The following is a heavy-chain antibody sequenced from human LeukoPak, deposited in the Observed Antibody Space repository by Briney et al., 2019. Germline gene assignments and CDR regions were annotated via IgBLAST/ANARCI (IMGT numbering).Heavy chain of an antibody. Sequence: PSETLSLTCTVSGGSISINYWTWIRQTPGNGLEWIVYITDSGRIKCNPSLESRVTISKDMSKNQFSLKLSSMTAADTAVYYCARLPPHYSSTWGFFDHWGQGTLVTVSS. D-gene: IGHD3-16*01. V-gene: IGHV4-59*08. CDR2: ITDSGRI. CDR1: GGSISINY. J-gene: IGHJ4*02. CDR3: ARLPPHYSSTWGFFDH.